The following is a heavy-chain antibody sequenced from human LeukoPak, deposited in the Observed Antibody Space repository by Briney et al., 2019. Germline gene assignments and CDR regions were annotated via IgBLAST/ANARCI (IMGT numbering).Heavy chain of an antibody. V-gene: IGHV1-8*02. CDR2: MNPNSGNT. J-gene: IGHJ4*02. CDR3: ARKFLGSRGYYLDY. CDR1: GYTFTSYA. D-gene: IGHD3-10*01. Sequence: ASVKVSCKASGYTFTSYAMHWVRQAPGQRLEWMGWMNPNSGNTGYAQKFQGRVNMTRNTSISTAYMELSSLRSEDTAVYYCARKFLGSRGYYLDYWGQGTLVTVSS.